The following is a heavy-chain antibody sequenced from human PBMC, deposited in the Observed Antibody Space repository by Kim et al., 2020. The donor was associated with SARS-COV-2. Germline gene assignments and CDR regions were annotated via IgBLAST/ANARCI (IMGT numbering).Heavy chain of an antibody. CDR3: ARRMVTYGIHYYGMDV. D-gene: IGHD5-18*01. CDR1: GFTFSSYG. CDR2: IWYDGSNK. V-gene: IGHV3-33*08. Sequence: GGSLRLSCAASGFTFSSYGMHWVRQAPGKGLEWVAVIWYDGSNKYYADSVKGRFTISRDNSKNTLYLQMNSLRAEDTAVYYCARRMVTYGIHYYGMDVWGQGTTVTVSS. J-gene: IGHJ6*02.